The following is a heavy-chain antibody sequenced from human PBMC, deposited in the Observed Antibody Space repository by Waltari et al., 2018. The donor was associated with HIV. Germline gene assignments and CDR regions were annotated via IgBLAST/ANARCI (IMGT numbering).Heavy chain of an antibody. J-gene: IGHJ3*02. Sequence: LVDAGGDLVPIGGSLRPPCAGPGFSFYPYEMNWVRQAPGKGLEWIAYISSNGGAIHYADSVRGRFTISRDNAKSSLYLQMNSLRGEDTAIYYCARDDLIVRRPFGIWGQGTMVTV. CDR1: GFSFYPYE. V-gene: IGHV3-48*03. CDR3: ARDDLIVRRPFGI. D-gene: IGHD3-16*02. CDR2: ISSNGGAI.